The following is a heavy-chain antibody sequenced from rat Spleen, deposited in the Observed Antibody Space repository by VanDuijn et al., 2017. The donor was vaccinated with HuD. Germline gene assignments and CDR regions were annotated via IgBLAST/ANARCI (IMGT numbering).Heavy chain of an antibody. J-gene: IGHJ1*01. CDR1: FYSIISSYR. V-gene: IGHV3-3*01. CDR3: ARGGAAISGWYVDF. D-gene: IGHD1-2*01. Sequence: EVQLQESGPGLVKPSQSLSLTCSVTFYSIISSYRWNWIRKFPGNKLEWMGNLDSAGSTAYNPSLKSRISITSDTSRNQFFLQVNSVTTEDTATYYCARGGAAISGWYVDFWGPGTMVTVSS. CDR2: LDSAGST.